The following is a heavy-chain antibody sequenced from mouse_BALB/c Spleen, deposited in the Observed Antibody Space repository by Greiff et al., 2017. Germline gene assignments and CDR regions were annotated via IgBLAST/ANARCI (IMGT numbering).Heavy chain of an antibody. D-gene: IGHD1-1*01. CDR3: ARGNYYGSRWYAMDY. CDR1: GFTFSSYA. V-gene: IGHV5-6-5*01. CDR2: ISSGGST. Sequence: DVHLVESGGGLVKPGGSLKLSCAASGFTFSSYAMSWVRQTPEKRLEWVASISSGGSTYYPDSVKGRFTISRDNARNILYLQMSSLRSEDTAMYYCARGNYYGSRWYAMDYWGQGTSVTVSS. J-gene: IGHJ4*01.